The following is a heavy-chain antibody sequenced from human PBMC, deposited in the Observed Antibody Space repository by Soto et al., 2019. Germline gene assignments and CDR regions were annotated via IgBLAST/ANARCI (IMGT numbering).Heavy chain of an antibody. J-gene: IGHJ4*02. CDR2: FYYSGST. D-gene: IGHD6-19*01. CDR3: ARTERGVIAVFDY. V-gene: IGHV4-39*01. Sequence: PSETLSLTCTVSGGSISSSSYYWGWIRQPPGKGLEWIGSFYYSGSTFYNPSLKSRVTISVDTSKNQFSLKLTSVTAADTAVYYCARTERGVIAVFDYWGQGPLVTV. CDR1: GGSISSSSYY.